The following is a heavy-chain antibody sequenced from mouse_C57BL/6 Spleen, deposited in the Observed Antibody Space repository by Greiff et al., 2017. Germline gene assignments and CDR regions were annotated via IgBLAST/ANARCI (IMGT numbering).Heavy chain of an antibody. Sequence: VQVVESGPELVKPGASVKISCKASGYAFSSSWMNWVKQRPGKGLEWIGRIYPGDGDTNYNGKFKGKATLTADKSSSTAYMQLSSLTSEDSAVYFCARSGDGYYFWYFDVGGTGTTVTVSS. J-gene: IGHJ1*03. V-gene: IGHV1-82*01. CDR2: IYPGDGDT. CDR3: ARSGDGYYFWYFDV. CDR1: GYAFSSSW. D-gene: IGHD2-3*01.